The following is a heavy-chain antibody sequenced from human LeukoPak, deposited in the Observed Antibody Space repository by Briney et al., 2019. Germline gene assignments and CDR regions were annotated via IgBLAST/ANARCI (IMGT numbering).Heavy chain of an antibody. V-gene: IGHV4-34*01. D-gene: IGHD4-11*01. J-gene: IGHJ6*03. CDR3: ARVPVTYYFYYMDV. Sequence: SETLSLTCAVYGGSFSGYYWSWIRQPPGKGLEWSGEINHSGSTNCNPSLKSRATISIDTSKNQFSLKVSSVTAADTAVYYCARVPVTYYFYYMDVWGKGTTVTVSS. CDR2: INHSGST. CDR1: GGSFSGYY.